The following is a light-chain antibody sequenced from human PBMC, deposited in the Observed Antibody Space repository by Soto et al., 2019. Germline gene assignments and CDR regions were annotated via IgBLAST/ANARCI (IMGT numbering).Light chain of an antibody. Sequence: EIVLTQSPATLSLSPGERATLSCRASQSVSSYLAWYQQKPGQAPKLLIYRASTRATGIPARFSGSGSGTVFTLTIGSLEPEDSAVYYCQQRKNWPPITFGQGTRLEIK. CDR3: QQRKNWPPIT. V-gene: IGKV3-11*01. J-gene: IGKJ5*01. CDR2: RAS. CDR1: QSVSSY.